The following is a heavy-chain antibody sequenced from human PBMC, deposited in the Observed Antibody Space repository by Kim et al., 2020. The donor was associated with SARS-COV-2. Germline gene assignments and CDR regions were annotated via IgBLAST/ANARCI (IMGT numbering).Heavy chain of an antibody. CDR1: GFTFGDYA. V-gene: IGHV3-9*01. D-gene: IGHD3-22*01. CDR3: AKASQDSSGYYFLYYFDY. J-gene: IGHJ4*02. CDR2: ISWNSGSM. Sequence: GGSLRLSCAASGFTFGDYAMHWVRQAPGKGLEWVSGISWNSGSMDYADSVKGRFTISRDNAKNSLYLRMNSLRAEDTAFYYCAKASQDSSGYYFLYYFDYCGQGTLVTVSS.